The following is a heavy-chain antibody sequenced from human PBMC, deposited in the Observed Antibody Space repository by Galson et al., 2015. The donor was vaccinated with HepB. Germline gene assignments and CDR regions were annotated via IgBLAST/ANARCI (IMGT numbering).Heavy chain of an antibody. CDR1: GLIFSDYY. CDR3: ATIPADRNGWYHHDS. Sequence: SLRLSCAASGLIFSDYYMSWVRQAPGKELEWVSYITSSGSAIYADSVKGRFTVSRDNDKNSLFLQMNSLRGEDTAVYYCATIPADRNGWYHHDSWGQGTLVTVSS. J-gene: IGHJ5*01. D-gene: IGHD6-19*01. V-gene: IGHV3-11*01. CDR2: ITSSGSAI.